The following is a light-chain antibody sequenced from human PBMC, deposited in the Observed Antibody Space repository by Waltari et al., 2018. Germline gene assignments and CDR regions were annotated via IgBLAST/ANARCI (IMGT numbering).Light chain of an antibody. V-gene: IGKV1-5*03. J-gene: IGKJ1*01. CDR3: QQYDTFMWT. CDR2: NAS. CDR1: QGISEW. Sequence: DIKMTQSPPTLSASVRDRVTFTCRASQGISEWLAWYQQKPGKAPKLLIYNASTLESGVPSRFSGSGSGTDFTLTINSLQPDDFATYYCQQYDTFMWTFGQGTKVDI.